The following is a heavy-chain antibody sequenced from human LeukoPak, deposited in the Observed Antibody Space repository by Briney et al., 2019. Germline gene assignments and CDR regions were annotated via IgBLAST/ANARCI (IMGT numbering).Heavy chain of an antibody. Sequence: PGGSLRLSCAASGFTVSSNYMSWVRQAPGKGLEWVSVIYSGGSTYCADSVKGRFTISRDNSKNTLYLQMNSLRAEDTAVYYCARGGYSYAFDIWGQGTMVTVSS. V-gene: IGHV3-53*01. CDR2: IYSGGST. CDR3: ARGGYSYAFDI. D-gene: IGHD3-22*01. J-gene: IGHJ3*02. CDR1: GFTVSSNY.